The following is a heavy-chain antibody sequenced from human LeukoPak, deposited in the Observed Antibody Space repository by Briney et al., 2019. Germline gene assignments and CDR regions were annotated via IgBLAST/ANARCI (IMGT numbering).Heavy chain of an antibody. V-gene: IGHV3-74*01. CDR2: INTDGSTT. CDR3: ARACNSGLDY. Sequence: PGGSLRLSCAASGFFTFNNYWMHWVRQAPGKGLVWVSRINTDGSTTNYADSVKGRFTISRDNAKNILYLQMNSLRVEDTAVYYCARACNSGLDYWGQGTLVTVSS. D-gene: IGHD2/OR15-2a*01. J-gene: IGHJ4*02. CDR1: GFFTFNNYW.